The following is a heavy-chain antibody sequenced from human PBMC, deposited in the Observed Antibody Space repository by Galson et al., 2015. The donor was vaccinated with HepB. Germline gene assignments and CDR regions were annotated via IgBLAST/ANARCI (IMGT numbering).Heavy chain of an antibody. V-gene: IGHV1-69*04. CDR3: ARDHPSFLAGYYPLDY. CDR2: IIPILGIA. Sequence: SVKVSCKASGGTFSSYTISWVRQAPGQGLEWMGRIIPILGIANYAQKFQGRVTIAADKSTSTAYMELSSLRSEDTAVYYCARDHPSFLAGYYPLDYWGQGTLVTVSS. J-gene: IGHJ4*02. CDR1: GGTFSSYT. D-gene: IGHD3-9*01.